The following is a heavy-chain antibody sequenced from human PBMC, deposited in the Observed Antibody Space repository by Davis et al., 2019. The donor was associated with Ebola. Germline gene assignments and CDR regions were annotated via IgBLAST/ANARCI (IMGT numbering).Heavy chain of an antibody. J-gene: IGHJ4*02. D-gene: IGHD2-2*01. CDR2: ITTNGWST. V-gene: IGHV3-11*01. CDR1: GFTFSNAW. Sequence: PGGSLRLSCAASGFTFSNAWMSWVRQAPGKGLEWVSSITTNGWSTYYADSVKGRFIISRDNAKNSLFLQMHSLRGDDTAVYFCARETPISSRSDWWGQGTLVTVSS. CDR3: ARETPISSRSDW.